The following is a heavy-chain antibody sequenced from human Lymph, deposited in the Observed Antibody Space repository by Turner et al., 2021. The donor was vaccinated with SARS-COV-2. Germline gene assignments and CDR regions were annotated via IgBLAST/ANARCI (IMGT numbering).Heavy chain of an antibody. D-gene: IGHD5-18*01. Sequence: EVQLVASGGGLVQPGGSLRLSCAASGITVSRNYMSWVRQAPGKGLEWVSVIYSGGSSYYADSVKGRFTISRHNSKNTLYLQRNSLRAEDTAVYYCARDLDTAGGMDVWGQGTTVTVSS. J-gene: IGHJ6*02. CDR2: IYSGGSS. CDR1: GITVSRNY. CDR3: ARDLDTAGGMDV. V-gene: IGHV3-53*04.